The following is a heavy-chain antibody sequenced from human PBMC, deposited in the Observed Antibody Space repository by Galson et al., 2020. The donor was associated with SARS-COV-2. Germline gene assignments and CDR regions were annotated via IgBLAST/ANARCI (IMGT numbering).Heavy chain of an antibody. CDR3: ARIRVGSTDRFDP. D-gene: IGHD1-26*01. Sequence: GGSLRLSCSASGFSVTSNYMTWVRQAPVKGLEWVSHYYSGGSTYYADSVKGRFTISRDNSKNTLYLQMNSLTVQDTAVYYCARIRVGSTDRFDPWGQGTLVTVSS. CDR1: GFSVTSNY. V-gene: IGHV3-53*01. J-gene: IGHJ5*02. CDR2: YYSGGST.